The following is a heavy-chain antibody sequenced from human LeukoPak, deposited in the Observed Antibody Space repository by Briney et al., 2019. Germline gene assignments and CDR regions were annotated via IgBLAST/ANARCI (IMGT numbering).Heavy chain of an antibody. D-gene: IGHD5-12*01. Sequence: SVKVSCKASGYTFTGYYMHWVRQAPGQGLEWMGGIIPIFGTANYAQKFQGRVTITADESTSTAYMELSSLRSEDTAVYYCARGPKGGGYELLYYYYGMDVWGQGTTVTVSS. J-gene: IGHJ6*02. V-gene: IGHV1-69*13. CDR2: IIPIFGTA. CDR3: ARGPKGGGYELLYYYYGMDV. CDR1: GYTFTGYY.